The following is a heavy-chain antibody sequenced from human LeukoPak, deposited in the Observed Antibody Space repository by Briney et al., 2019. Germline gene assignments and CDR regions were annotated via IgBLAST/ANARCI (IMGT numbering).Heavy chain of an antibody. D-gene: IGHD3-22*01. Sequence: GESLKISCKTSGYTFTSYWIGWVRQMPGKGLEWMGNIYPRDSDTRCSPSFQGQVTISADKSISTAYLQWSSLKASDTAMYYCARPRHYDSSGYYLDLWGQGTLVTVSS. CDR1: GYTFTSYW. CDR2: IYPRDSDT. CDR3: ARPRHYDSSGYYLDL. V-gene: IGHV5-51*01. J-gene: IGHJ4*02.